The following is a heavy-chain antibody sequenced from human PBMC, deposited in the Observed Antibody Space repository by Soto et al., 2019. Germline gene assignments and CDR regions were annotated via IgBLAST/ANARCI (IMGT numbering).Heavy chain of an antibody. CDR2: IIHSGTT. CDR3: ARGPHLPNARSDF. J-gene: IGHJ4*02. D-gene: IGHD7-27*01. V-gene: IGHV4-30-4*01. Sequence: SETLSLTCSVSGDSISSADYFWTWIRQSPGKGLEWMGYIIHSGTTYYNPSLKGRVPISIENSKKQFSLSLTSVTAADSAVYYCARGPHLPNARSDFWGQGILVTVSS. CDR1: GDSISSADYF.